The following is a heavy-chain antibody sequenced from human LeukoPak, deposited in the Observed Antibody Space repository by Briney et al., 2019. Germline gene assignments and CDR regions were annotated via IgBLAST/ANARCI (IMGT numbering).Heavy chain of an antibody. CDR3: ARSGGYSGCDVDY. V-gene: IGHV4-59*01. CDR2: ISYSGRT. D-gene: IGHD5-12*01. J-gene: IGHJ4*02. Sequence: PSETLSLTCTVSGGSINTYYWHWIRQPPGKGLEWIGYISYSGRTNYNPSLKSRVTTSIDKSKNQFSLNLRSVTAADTAVYYCARSGGYSGCDVDYWGQGTLVTVSS. CDR1: GGSINTYY.